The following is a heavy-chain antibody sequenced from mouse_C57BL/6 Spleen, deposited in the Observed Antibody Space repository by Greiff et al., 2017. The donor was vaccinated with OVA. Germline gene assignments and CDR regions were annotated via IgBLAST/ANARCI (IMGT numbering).Heavy chain of an antibody. V-gene: IGHV1-9*01. Sequence: QVQLQQSGAELMKPGASVKLSCKATGYTFTGYWIAWVTQRPGHGLEWIGEILPGSGSTNYNEKFKGKATFTADTSSNTAYMPLSSLTTEDSAIYYGARRPSTVVEGFAYWGQGTLVTVSA. D-gene: IGHD1-1*01. CDR3: ARRPSTVVEGFAY. CDR1: GYTFTGYW. CDR2: ILPGSGST. J-gene: IGHJ3*01.